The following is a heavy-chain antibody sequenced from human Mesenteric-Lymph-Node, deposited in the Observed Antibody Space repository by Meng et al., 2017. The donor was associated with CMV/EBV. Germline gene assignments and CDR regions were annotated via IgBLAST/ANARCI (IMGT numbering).Heavy chain of an antibody. Sequence: SVKVSCKASGYTFTSYGISWVRQAPGQGLEWMGGIIPIFGTANYAQKFQGRVTITTDESTSTAYMELSSLRSEDTAVYYCARDRTLDIVVVPAAREGAYYYYGMDVWGQGTTVTVSS. V-gene: IGHV1-69*05. J-gene: IGHJ6*02. CDR2: IIPIFGTA. D-gene: IGHD2-2*03. CDR1: GYTFTSYG. CDR3: ARDRTLDIVVVPAAREGAYYYYGMDV.